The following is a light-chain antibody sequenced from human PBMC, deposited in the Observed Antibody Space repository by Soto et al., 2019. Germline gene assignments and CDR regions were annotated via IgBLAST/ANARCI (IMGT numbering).Light chain of an antibody. CDR3: SSYIARSTTHYV. Sequence: QSALTQPASLSGSPGQSITISCTGTSSDVGGYNYVSWYQQHPGKGPKLMIYDVSNRPSGVSNRFSGSKSGNTASLTISGLQAEDEADYYCSSYIARSTTHYVFGTVTKVTVL. J-gene: IGLJ1*01. CDR1: SSDVGGYNY. CDR2: DVS. V-gene: IGLV2-14*03.